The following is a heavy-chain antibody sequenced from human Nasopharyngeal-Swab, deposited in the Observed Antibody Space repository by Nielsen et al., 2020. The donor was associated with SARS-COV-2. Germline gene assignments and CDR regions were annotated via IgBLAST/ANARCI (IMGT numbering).Heavy chain of an antibody. Sequence: ASVKVSCKVSGYTLTELSMHWVRQAPGKGLEWMGGFDPEDGETIYAQKFQGRVTMTEDTSTDTAYMELSSLRSDDTAVYYCARDGAYDSSGFDAFDIWGQGTMVTVSS. CDR2: FDPEDGET. J-gene: IGHJ3*02. CDR3: ARDGAYDSSGFDAFDI. CDR1: GYTLTELS. V-gene: IGHV1-24*01. D-gene: IGHD3-22*01.